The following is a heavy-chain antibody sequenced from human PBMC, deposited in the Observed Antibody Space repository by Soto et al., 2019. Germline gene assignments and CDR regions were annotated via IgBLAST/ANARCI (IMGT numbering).Heavy chain of an antibody. CDR1: GFTFGNSA. CDR3: AAELYSGGRCCSFDI. D-gene: IGHD2-15*01. V-gene: IGHV1-58*01. Sequence: SVNVSCKTSGFTFGNSAVQWVRQTSGQRLEWIGWIIVGSGQTKSAQFLQERITITRDMSTSTAYMELGSLRSDDTAVYYCAAELYSGGRCCSFDIWGQGTMVTVSS. J-gene: IGHJ3*02. CDR2: IIVGSGQT.